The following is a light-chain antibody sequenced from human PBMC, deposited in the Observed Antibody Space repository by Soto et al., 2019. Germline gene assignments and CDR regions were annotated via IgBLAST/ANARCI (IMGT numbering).Light chain of an antibody. V-gene: IGKV3-20*01. J-gene: IGKJ2*01. CDR1: QRMSSNY. Sequence: ELVLTQSPGTLSLSPGERATLSCRASQRMSSNYLAWYQQKPGQSPRLLIYGTSSRATGIPDRFSGSGSGTDFTITISGLEPEDSAVYYCQQYGTLPPRYTFGQGTKLEIK. CDR2: GTS. CDR3: QQYGTLPPRYT.